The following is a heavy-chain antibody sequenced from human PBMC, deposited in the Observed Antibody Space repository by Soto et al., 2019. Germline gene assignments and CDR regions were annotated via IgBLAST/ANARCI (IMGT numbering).Heavy chain of an antibody. V-gene: IGHV3-74*01. CDR2: INSDASTK. CDR1: GFTFRSSW. Sequence: EVQLLESGGGLVQPGGSLRLSCVASGFTFRSSWMHWVRQAPGKGLVWVSRINSDASTKNYADYVEGRFTIARDNAENTLYLQRDGLTAEDTAVYYCARGPTGWYGYDYWGQGALVTVSS. CDR3: ARGPTGWYGYDY. J-gene: IGHJ4*02. D-gene: IGHD6-19*01.